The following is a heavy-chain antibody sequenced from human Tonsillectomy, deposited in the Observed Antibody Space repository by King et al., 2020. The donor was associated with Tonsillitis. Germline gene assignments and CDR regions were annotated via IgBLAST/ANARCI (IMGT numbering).Heavy chain of an antibody. CDR1: GGSISSSPYY. Sequence: LQLQESGPGLVKPSETLSLTCAVSGGSISSSPYYWGWIRQPPGKGLEWIGRVYYSWNTYYNPSLKSRVTISVDTSKNQFSLSLTSVTAADTAVYYCARDYGLNWGQGTLVTVSS. CDR2: VYYSWNT. V-gene: IGHV4-39*01. CDR3: ARDYGLN. J-gene: IGHJ4*02. D-gene: IGHD4-17*01.